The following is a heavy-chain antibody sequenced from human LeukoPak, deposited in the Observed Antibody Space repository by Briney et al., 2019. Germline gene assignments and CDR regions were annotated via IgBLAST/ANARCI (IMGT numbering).Heavy chain of an antibody. CDR3: ARDSDFWSGYPTYYFDY. D-gene: IGHD3-3*01. Sequence: GGSLRLSCAASGFTFSSYSMNWVRQAPGKGLEWVSSISSSSSYIYYADSVKGRFTISRDNAENSLYLQMNSLRAEDTAVYYCARDSDFWSGYPTYYFDYWGQGTLVTVSS. CDR2: ISSSSSYI. CDR1: GFTFSSYS. J-gene: IGHJ4*02. V-gene: IGHV3-21*01.